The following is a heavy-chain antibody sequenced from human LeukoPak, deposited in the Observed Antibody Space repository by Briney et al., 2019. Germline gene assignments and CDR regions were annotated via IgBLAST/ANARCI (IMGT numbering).Heavy chain of an antibody. D-gene: IGHD5-24*01. J-gene: IGHJ4*02. CDR3: ARETGWYFDY. CDR1: GITFSGYS. V-gene: IGHV3-48*04. CDR2: ISSSSTTI. Sequence: GGSLRLSCAASGITFSGYSMDWVRQAPGKGLEWVSYISSSSTTISYADSVKGRFTISRDVAKNSLYLQMNSLRAEDTAVYYCARETGWYFDYWGQGTLVAVSS.